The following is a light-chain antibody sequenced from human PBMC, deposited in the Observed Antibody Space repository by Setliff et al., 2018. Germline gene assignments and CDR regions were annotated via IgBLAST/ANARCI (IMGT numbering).Light chain of an antibody. CDR3: AAWDDSLTGSYV. CDR2: SNN. J-gene: IGLJ1*01. V-gene: IGLV1-44*01. Sequence: QSVLTQPSSTSGTPGQRVTISCSGSSSNIGGNTVNWYQQLPGTAPRLLIFSNNDRPSGVSNRFTGSKSGTSASLTISGLQSEDEGDYYCAAWDDSLTGSYVFGTGTKVTVL. CDR1: SSNIGGNT.